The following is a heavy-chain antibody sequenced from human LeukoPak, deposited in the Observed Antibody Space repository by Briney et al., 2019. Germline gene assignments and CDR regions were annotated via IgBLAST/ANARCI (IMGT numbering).Heavy chain of an antibody. CDR3: ARGREDNWFDP. CDR2: IYHSGST. Sequence: SETLSLTCTVSSGSISSYYWSWVRQPPGKGLEWIGYIYHSGSTNYNPSLKSRVTISVDTSKNQFSLNLSSVTAADTAVYYCARGREDNWFDPWGQGTLVTVSS. D-gene: IGHD1-26*01. J-gene: IGHJ5*02. V-gene: IGHV4-59*12. CDR1: SGSISSYY.